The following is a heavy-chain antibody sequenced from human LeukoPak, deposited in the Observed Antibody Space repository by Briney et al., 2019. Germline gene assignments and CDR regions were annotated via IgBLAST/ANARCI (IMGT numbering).Heavy chain of an antibody. J-gene: IGHJ3*02. CDR2: ISSSSSYI. Sequence: GGSLRLSCAASGFTFSSYSMNWVRQAPGKGLEWVSSISSSSSYIYYADSAKGRFTISRDNAKNSLYLQMNSLRAEDTAVYYCARAPSKDDAFDIWGQGTMVTVSS. V-gene: IGHV3-21*01. CDR1: GFTFSSYS. CDR3: ARAPSKDDAFDI.